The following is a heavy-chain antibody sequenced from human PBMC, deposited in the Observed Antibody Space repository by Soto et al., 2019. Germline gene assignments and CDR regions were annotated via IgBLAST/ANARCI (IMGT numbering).Heavy chain of an antibody. V-gene: IGHV3-33*01. Sequence: LRLSCAASGFPFNNYAMHWVRQAPGKGLEWVAVIWHDGSNEHYADSVKGRFRIARDNSNNTLYLQMNSLRGEDTALYYCARDDVSMVTTFLDYWGLGTLVTVS. J-gene: IGHJ4*02. CDR1: GFPFNNYA. CDR2: IWHDGSNE. D-gene: IGHD2-21*02. CDR3: ARDDVSMVTTFLDY.